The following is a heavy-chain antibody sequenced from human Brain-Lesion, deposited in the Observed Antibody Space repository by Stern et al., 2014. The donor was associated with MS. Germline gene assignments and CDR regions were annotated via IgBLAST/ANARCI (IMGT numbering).Heavy chain of an antibody. V-gene: IGHV4-39*01. CDR3: AGEEDIRYCSGGSCTGNWFDP. D-gene: IGHD2-15*01. J-gene: IGHJ5*02. Sequence: QLVESGPGLVKPSETLSLTCTVAGGSVSSTSYAWAWIRQPPGKGLEWIGTISYSGNTYYSPSLKSRLTISLDTSKNQFSLQLRSVTAAYTAVYYCAGEEDIRYCSGGSCTGNWFDPWGQGTLVTVSS. CDR2: ISYSGNT. CDR1: GGSVSSTSYA.